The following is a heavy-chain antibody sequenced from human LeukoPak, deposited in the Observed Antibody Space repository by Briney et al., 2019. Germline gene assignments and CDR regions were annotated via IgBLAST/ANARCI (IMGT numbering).Heavy chain of an antibody. CDR2: ISYDGSNK. J-gene: IGHJ5*02. CDR1: GFTFSSYA. D-gene: IGHD1-20*01. V-gene: IGHV3-30*01. CDR3: ARYLRITGTWFDP. Sequence: GGSLRLSCAASGFTFSSYAMHWVRQAPGKGLEWVAVISYDGSNKYYADSVKGRFTISRDNSKNTLYLQMNSLRAEDTAVYYRARYLRITGTWFDPWGQGTLVTVSS.